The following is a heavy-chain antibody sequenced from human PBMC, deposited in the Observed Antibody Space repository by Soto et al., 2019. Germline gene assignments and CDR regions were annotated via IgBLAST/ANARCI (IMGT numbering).Heavy chain of an antibody. CDR3: ARERCTTDRCYTHHFDV. D-gene: IGHD2-8*01. CDR1: GYSFTSYG. J-gene: IGHJ6*02. Sequence: ASVKVSCKSSGYSFTSYGVSWVRQAPGQGLEWLGWISVYTGNTKQAQKFQDRVTLTTEASTNTAYMELRNLRSEDTAVYYCARERCTTDRCYTHHFDVWGQGTTVTVSS. CDR2: ISVYTGNT. V-gene: IGHV1-18*04.